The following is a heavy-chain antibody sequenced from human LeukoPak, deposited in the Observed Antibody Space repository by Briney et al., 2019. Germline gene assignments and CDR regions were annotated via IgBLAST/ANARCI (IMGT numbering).Heavy chain of an antibody. CDR2: IGVTGDT. CDR3: ARGFVHAFDL. V-gene: IGHV3-13*04. J-gene: IGHJ3*01. D-gene: IGHD3-16*02. Sequence: PGGSLRLSCAASGFTFDDYAMHWVRQAPGKGLEWVSAIGVTGDTYYAGSVKGRFTTSKENAKNSLYLQLNSLRAGDTAVYYCARGFVHAFDLWGQGTMVTVSS. CDR1: GFTFDDYA.